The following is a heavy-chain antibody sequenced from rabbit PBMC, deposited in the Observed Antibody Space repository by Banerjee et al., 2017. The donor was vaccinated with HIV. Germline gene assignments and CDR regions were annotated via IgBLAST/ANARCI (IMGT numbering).Heavy chain of an antibody. Sequence: QEQLEESGGGLVQPEGSLALTCKASGFTISSYYYMCWVRQAPGKGLELIACIGAGGGGATVYANWAKGRFTVSKTSSTTVTLQMTSLTDADTATYFCGGYDGDGDTHYFKLWGPGTLVTVS. V-gene: IGHV1S45*01. J-gene: IGHJ4*01. CDR3: GGYDGDGDTHYFKL. CDR1: GFTISSYYY. CDR2: IGAGGGGAT. D-gene: IGHD2-1*01.